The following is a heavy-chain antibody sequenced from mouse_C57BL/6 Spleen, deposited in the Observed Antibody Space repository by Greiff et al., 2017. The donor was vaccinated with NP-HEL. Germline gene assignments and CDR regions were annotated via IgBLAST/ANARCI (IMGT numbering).Heavy chain of an antibody. CDR1: GYTFTSYW. CDR2: IYPSDSET. V-gene: IGHV1-61*01. D-gene: IGHD2-4*01. Sequence: QVQLQQPGAELVRPGSSVKLSCKASGYTFTSYWMDWVKQRPGQGLEWIGNIYPSDSETHYNQKFKDKATLTVDKSSSTAYMQLSSLTSEDSAVYYCARRGYDYDEGVGFDYWGQGTTLTVSS. CDR3: ARRGYDYDEGVGFDY. J-gene: IGHJ2*01.